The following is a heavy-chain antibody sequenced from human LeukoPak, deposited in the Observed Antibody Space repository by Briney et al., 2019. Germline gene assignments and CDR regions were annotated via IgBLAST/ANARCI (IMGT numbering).Heavy chain of an antibody. D-gene: IGHD2-21*01. CDR3: ARDLVGRYYGMDV. Sequence: ASVKVSCKASGYTFTGYYMHWVRQAPGQGLEWMGWINPNSGGTNYAQKFQGRVTMTRDTSINTAYMELSRLTSDDTAVYYCARDLVGRYYGMDVWGQGTTVTVSS. CDR1: GYTFTGYY. CDR2: INPNSGGT. J-gene: IGHJ6*02. V-gene: IGHV1-2*02.